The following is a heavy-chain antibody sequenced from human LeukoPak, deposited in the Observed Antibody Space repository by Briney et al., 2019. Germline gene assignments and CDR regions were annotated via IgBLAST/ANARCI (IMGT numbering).Heavy chain of an antibody. J-gene: IGHJ4*02. Sequence: SETLSLTCSVSGGSLSSRYWSWIRQPPGKGLELIGHIHDTESTFYNPSLRGRVTISLDTSNNQFSLKLTSMTAADTAVYYCARFSSGCSTSSCYLTYWGQGTLVTVS. CDR3: ARFSSGCSTSSCYLTY. V-gene: IGHV4-59*11. CDR1: GGSLSSRY. CDR2: IHDTEST. D-gene: IGHD2-2*01.